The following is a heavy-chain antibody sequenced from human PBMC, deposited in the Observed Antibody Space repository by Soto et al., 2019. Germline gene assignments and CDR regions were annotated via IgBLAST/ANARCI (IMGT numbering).Heavy chain of an antibody. CDR2: IKSKTDGGTT. Sequence: GGSLRLSCAASGFTFSNAWMSWVRQAPGKGLEWVGRIKSKTDGGTTDYAAPVKGRFTISRDDSKNTLYLQMNSLKTEDTAVYYCTTEVIARAAAAPVDYWGQGTLVTVSS. J-gene: IGHJ4*02. V-gene: IGHV3-15*01. CDR3: TTEVIARAAAAPVDY. CDR1: GFTFSNAW. D-gene: IGHD6-13*01.